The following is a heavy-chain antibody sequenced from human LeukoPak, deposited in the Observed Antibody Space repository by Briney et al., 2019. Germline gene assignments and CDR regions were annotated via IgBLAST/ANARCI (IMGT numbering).Heavy chain of an antibody. CDR1: GFTFSDYY. CDR3: ARGFPYSSRGNFQH. V-gene: IGHV3-11*06. J-gene: IGHJ1*01. Sequence: GGSLRLSCAASGFTFSDYYMSWIRQAPGKGLEWISYISSSSIYTNYADSVKGRFTISRDNAKNSLYLQMNSLRAEDTAVYYCARGFPYSSRGNFQHWGQGTLVTVSS. D-gene: IGHD6-13*01. CDR2: ISSSSIYT.